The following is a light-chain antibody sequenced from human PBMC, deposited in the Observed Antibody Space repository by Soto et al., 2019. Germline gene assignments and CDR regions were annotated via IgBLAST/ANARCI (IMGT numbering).Light chain of an antibody. CDR1: QDIGTY. CDR2: HAS. Sequence: IQLTQSPSSLSATVGDRVTLTCRASQDIGTYLAWYQQKPGKAPKVLIYHASTLQSGVPSRFSGSGSGTDFTLTISILQTEDFAHSYCQQVESSPNTFGRGTRLDIK. V-gene: IGKV1-9*01. J-gene: IGKJ5*01. CDR3: QQVESSPNT.